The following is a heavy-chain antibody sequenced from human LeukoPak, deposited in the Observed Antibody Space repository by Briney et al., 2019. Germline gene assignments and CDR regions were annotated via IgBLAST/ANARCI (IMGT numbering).Heavy chain of an antibody. CDR1: GYTFTSYA. CDR3: ARVATTYAGL. D-gene: IGHD1-1*01. CDR2: INPNSGGT. J-gene: IGHJ4*02. Sequence: GASVKVSCKASGYTFTSYAMNWVRQAPGQGLEWMGWINPNSGGTNYAQKFQGRVTMTRNTSISTAYMEPSSLRSEDTAVYYCARVATTYAGLWGQGTLVTVSS. V-gene: IGHV1-2*02.